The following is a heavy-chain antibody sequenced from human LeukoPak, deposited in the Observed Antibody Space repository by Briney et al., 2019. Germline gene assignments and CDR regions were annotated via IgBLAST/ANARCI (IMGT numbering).Heavy chain of an antibody. CDR1: GGSISSYY. J-gene: IGHJ4*02. V-gene: IGHV4-59*01. CDR2: IYYSGST. CDR3: ARAYYYDSSGYYYGPYYFDY. D-gene: IGHD3-22*01. Sequence: SETLSLTCTVSGGSISSYYWSWIRQPPGKGLEWIGYIYYSGSTNYNPSLKSRVTISVDTSKNQFSLKLSSVTAADTAVYYCARAYYYDSSGYYYGPYYFDYWGQGTLVTVSS.